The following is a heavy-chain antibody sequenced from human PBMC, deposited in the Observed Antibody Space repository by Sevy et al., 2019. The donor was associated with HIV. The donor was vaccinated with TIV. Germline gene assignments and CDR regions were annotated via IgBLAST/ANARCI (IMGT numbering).Heavy chain of an antibody. CDR1: GFTFSKYP. D-gene: IGHD2-2*01. CDR2: ISSSSNYI. Sequence: GGSLRLSCVVSGFTFSKYPMNWVRQAPGKGLEWVSSISSSSNYIYYGDSGKGQLTISRDNAKNSLYLQMNSLRADDTAVYYCARDGGCSSTACLLYFDYWGQGTLVTVSS. J-gene: IGHJ4*02. CDR3: ARDGGCSSTACLLYFDY. V-gene: IGHV3-21*01.